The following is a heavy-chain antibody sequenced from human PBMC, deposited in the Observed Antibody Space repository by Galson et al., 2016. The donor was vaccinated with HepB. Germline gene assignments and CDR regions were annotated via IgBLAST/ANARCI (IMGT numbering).Heavy chain of an antibody. J-gene: IGHJ4*02. CDR2: ITSSGSTT. D-gene: IGHD6-19*01. Sequence: SLRLSCAASGFNFRNYGVHWVRQAPGKGLEWVSYITSSGSTTYYADSVKGRFTISRDNAKNSLYLQMNSLRDEDTAMYYCARVRGSGRYLDYWGQGTLVTVSS. CDR3: ARVRGSGRYLDY. V-gene: IGHV3-48*02. CDR1: GFNFRNYG.